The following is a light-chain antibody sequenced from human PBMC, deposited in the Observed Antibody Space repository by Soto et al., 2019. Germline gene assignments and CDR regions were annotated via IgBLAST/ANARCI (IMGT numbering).Light chain of an antibody. V-gene: IGKV3D-15*01. CDR3: QQYEYWPPT. CDR2: GAS. Sequence: EVVMTQAPGTLSASPGERASLSCRASQSIRSTVAWYQQKPGQPPRLLIRGASTRATGVPARFSGSGFGTEFTLSISSLQPDDFAVYHCQQYEYWPPTFGQGTNVEIK. J-gene: IGKJ1*01. CDR1: QSIRST.